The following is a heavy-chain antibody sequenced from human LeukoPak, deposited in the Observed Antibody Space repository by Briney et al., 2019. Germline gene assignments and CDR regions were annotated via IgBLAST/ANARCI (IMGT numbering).Heavy chain of an antibody. V-gene: IGHV3-21*04. D-gene: IGHD6-13*01. CDR1: GFTFTTFT. J-gene: IGHJ3*02. CDR3: AKDMTPYGSSWSDDAIDI. CDR2: ISTSNTFI. Sequence: GGSLRLSCAASGFTFTTFTMNWVRQAPGKGLEWVSSISTSNTFIYYADSVKGRFTISRDNANNSLYLQMNSLRAEDTALYYCAKDMTPYGSSWSDDAIDIWGQGTMVTVSS.